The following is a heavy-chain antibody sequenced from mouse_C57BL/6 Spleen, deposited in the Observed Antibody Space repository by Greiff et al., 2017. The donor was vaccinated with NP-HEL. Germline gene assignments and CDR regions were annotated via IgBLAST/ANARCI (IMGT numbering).Heavy chain of an antibody. V-gene: IGHV5-17*01. Sequence: EVMLVESGGGLVKPGGSLKLSCAASGFTFSDYGMHWVRQAPEKGLEWVAYISSGSSTIYYADTVKGRFTISRDNAKNTLFLQMTSLRSAGTAMYYCARSGYYGSSYAMDYWGQGTSVTVSS. D-gene: IGHD1-1*01. CDR2: ISSGSSTI. CDR1: GFTFSDYG. J-gene: IGHJ4*01. CDR3: ARSGYYGSSYAMDY.